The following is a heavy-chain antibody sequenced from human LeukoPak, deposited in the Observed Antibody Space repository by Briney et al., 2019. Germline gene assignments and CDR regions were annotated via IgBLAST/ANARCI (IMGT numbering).Heavy chain of an antibody. CDR3: AKDMTSSSGGFDY. J-gene: IGHJ4*02. D-gene: IGHD6-13*01. V-gene: IGHV3-9*03. CDR2: ISWNSGSI. Sequence: GRSLRLSCAASGFTFDDYAMHWVRQAPGKGLEWVSGISWNSGSIGYADSVKGRFTISRDNAKNSLYLQMNSLRAEDMALYYCAKDMTSSSGGFDYWGQGTLVTVSS. CDR1: GFTFDDYA.